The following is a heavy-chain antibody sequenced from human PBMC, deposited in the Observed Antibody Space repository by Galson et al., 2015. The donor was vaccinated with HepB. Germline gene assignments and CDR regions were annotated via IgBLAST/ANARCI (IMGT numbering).Heavy chain of an antibody. CDR1: GYTFTTYV. CDR2: INPANGNT. D-gene: IGHD2/OR15-2a*01. V-gene: IGHV1-3*01. CDR3: ARGSEYSDY. Sequence: SVKVSCKASGYTFTTYVLHWVRQAPGQRLEWMGWINPANGNTIQSQKFQGRVTITRDTSASTAYMELSSLRSEDTAVYYCARGSEYSDYWGQGTLVTVSS. J-gene: IGHJ4*02.